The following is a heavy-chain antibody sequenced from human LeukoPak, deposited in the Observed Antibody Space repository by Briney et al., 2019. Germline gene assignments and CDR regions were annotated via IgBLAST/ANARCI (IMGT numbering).Heavy chain of an antibody. CDR1: GFTVSSNY. J-gene: IGHJ6*03. Sequence: GGSLRLSCAASGFTVSSNYMSWVRQAPGKGLEWVSVIYSGGSTYYADSVKGRFTISRDNSKNTLYLQMNSLRAGDTAVYYCARDDFWSGYYTGATSYYYMDVWGKGTTVTVSS. V-gene: IGHV3-53*01. D-gene: IGHD3-3*01. CDR2: IYSGGST. CDR3: ARDDFWSGYYTGATSYYYMDV.